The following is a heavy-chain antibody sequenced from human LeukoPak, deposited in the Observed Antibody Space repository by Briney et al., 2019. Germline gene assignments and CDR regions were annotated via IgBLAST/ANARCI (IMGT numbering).Heavy chain of an antibody. D-gene: IGHD2-2*01. Sequence: PSETLSLTCTVSGGSISSYYWSWIRQPPGKGLGWIGYIYYSGSTNYNPSLKSRVTISVDTSKNQFSLKLSSVTAADTAVYYCARLPRPAAGFYYCMDVWGQGPTVTVS. CDR1: GGSISSYY. CDR2: IYYSGST. V-gene: IGHV4-59*08. J-gene: IGHJ6*02. CDR3: ARLPRPAAGFYYCMDV.